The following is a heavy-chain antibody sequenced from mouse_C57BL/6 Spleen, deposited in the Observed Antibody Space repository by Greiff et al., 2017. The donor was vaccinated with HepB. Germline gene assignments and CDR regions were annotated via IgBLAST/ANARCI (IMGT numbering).Heavy chain of an antibody. D-gene: IGHD4-1*01. CDR2: IRNKANGYTT. J-gene: IGHJ1*03. CDR3: ARTGTWYFDV. V-gene: IGHV7-3*01. CDR1: GFTFTDYY. Sequence: EVQVVESGGGLVQPGGSLSLSCAASGFTFTDYYMSWVRQPPGKALEWLGFIRNKANGYTTEYSASVKGRFTISRDNSQSILYLQMNALRAEDSATYYCARTGTWYFDVWGTGTTVTVSS.